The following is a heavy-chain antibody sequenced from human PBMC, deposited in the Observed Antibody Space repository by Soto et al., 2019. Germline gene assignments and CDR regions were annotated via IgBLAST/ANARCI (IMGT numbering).Heavy chain of an antibody. D-gene: IGHD3-10*01. CDR1: GYTFNNEG. J-gene: IGHJ4*02. CDR3: ARNGSGTYSTEPDY. Sequence: QVQLVQSGAEVKKPGASVKVSCKASGYTFNNEGISWVRQAPGQGLEWMGWISTYHGYANYAQNVQGRDTMTTDTSATTAYMELRSLSSDDTAVYYCARNGSGTYSTEPDYWGQGPLVTVSS. CDR2: ISTYHGYA. V-gene: IGHV1-18*01.